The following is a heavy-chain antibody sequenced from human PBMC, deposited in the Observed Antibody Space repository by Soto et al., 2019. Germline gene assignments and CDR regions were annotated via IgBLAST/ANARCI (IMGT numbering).Heavy chain of an antibody. CDR2: INPSGST. CDR3: ARRGRYCSSRTSCYFYFAP. CDR1: DGSLNGYF. V-gene: IGHV4-34*01. J-gene: IGHJ4*02. D-gene: IGHD2-2*01. Sequence: SETLSLTCGVNDGSLNGYFWSWIRQSPGKGLEWIGEINPSGSTSHNPSLKSRVTLSIDTSKNQFSLRLSSVTAADSAIYYCARRGRYCSSRTSCYFYFAPWVQGPLVTVSS.